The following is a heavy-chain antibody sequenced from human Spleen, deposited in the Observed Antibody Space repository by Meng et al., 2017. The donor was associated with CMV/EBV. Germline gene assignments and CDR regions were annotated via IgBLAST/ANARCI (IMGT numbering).Heavy chain of an antibody. V-gene: IGHV3-11*04. J-gene: IGHJ6*02. CDR2: ISSSGSTI. CDR1: GFAFSDYY. CDR3: ARDGGSWYCSSTSCYPVYYYGMDV. Sequence: GESLKISCAASGFAFSDYYMSWIRQAPGKGLEWVSYISSSGSTIYYADSVKGRFTISRDNAKNSLYLQMNSLRAEDTAVYYCARDGGSWYCSSTSCYPVYYYGMDVWGQGTTVTVSS. D-gene: IGHD2-2*01.